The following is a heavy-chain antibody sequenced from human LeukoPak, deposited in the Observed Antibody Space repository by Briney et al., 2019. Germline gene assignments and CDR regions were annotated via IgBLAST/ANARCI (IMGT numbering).Heavy chain of an antibody. D-gene: IGHD3-9*01. V-gene: IGHV4-39*01. CDR1: GGSISSSSYY. CDR3: ARWGSLTGYYNDY. CDR2: IYYSGST. J-gene: IGHJ4*02. Sequence: SETLSLTCTVSGGSISSSSYYWGWIRQPPGKGLEWIGSIYYSGSTYYNPSLKSRVTISVDTSKNQFSLKLSSVTAADTAVYYCARWGSLTGYYNDYWGQGTLVTVSS.